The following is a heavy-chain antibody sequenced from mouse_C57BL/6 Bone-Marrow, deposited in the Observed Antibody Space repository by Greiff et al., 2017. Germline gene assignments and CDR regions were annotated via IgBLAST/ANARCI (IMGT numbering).Heavy chain of an antibody. CDR1: GFSLTSYG. Sequence: VMLVESGPGLVAPSQSLSITCTVSGFSLTSYGVDWVRQSPGKGLEWLGVIWGVGSTNYNSALKSRLSISKDNSKSQVFLKMNSLQTDDTAMYYCARNYGSRGYYAMDYWGQGTSVTVSS. V-gene: IGHV2-6*01. J-gene: IGHJ4*01. CDR3: ARNYGSRGYYAMDY. CDR2: IWGVGST. D-gene: IGHD1-1*01.